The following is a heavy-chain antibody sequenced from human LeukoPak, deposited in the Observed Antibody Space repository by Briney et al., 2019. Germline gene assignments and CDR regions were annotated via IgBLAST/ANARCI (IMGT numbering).Heavy chain of an antibody. V-gene: IGHV4-34*01. Sequence: SETLSLTCAVYGGSFSGYYWSWIRQPPGKGLEWIGEINHSESTNYNPSLKSRVTISVDTSKNQFSLKLSSVTAADTAVYYCAPYCSGGSCYPGGVFDPWGQGTLVTVSS. D-gene: IGHD2-15*01. J-gene: IGHJ5*02. CDR1: GGSFSGYY. CDR3: APYCSGGSCYPGGVFDP. CDR2: INHSEST.